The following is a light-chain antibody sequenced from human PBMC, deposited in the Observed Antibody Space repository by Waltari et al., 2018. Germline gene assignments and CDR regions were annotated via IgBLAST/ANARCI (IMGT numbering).Light chain of an antibody. CDR1: ASNIGNNL. V-gene: IGLV1-44*01. CDR2: RSD. Sequence: QSVLTQPPSASGTPGPRVTMSCSGSASNIGNNLVNWYQQLPGKATKLVIYRSDQRPSGVPDRFSSSKSGTSASLAISGLQSEDEADYYCAAWDDSLGGRWVFGGGTKVTVL. J-gene: IGLJ3*02. CDR3: AAWDDSLGGRWV.